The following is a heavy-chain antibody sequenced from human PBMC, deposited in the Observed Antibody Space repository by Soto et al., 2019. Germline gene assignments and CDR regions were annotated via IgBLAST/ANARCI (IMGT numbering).Heavy chain of an antibody. D-gene: IGHD5-12*01. Sequence: GASVKVSCKASGYTFTSYGISWVRQAPGQGLEWMGWISAYNGNTNYAQKLQGRVTMTTDTSTSTAYMELRSLRSDDTAVYYCAREVNSGYDSYYGMDVWGQGTTVTVSS. CDR1: GYTFTSYG. V-gene: IGHV1-18*01. CDR2: ISAYNGNT. CDR3: AREVNSGYDSYYGMDV. J-gene: IGHJ6*02.